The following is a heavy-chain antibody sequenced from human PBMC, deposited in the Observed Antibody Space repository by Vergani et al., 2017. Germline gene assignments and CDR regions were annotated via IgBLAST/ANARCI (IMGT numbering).Heavy chain of an antibody. CDR1: GFTFSSYA. V-gene: IGHV3-30-3*01. D-gene: IGHD3-3*01. CDR2: ISYDGSNK. J-gene: IGHJ3*02. CDR3: ASTGITIFGVANGAFDS. Sequence: QVQLVESGGGVVQPGRSLRLSCAASGFTFSSYAMHWVRQAPGKGLEWVAVISYDGSNKYYADSVKGRFTISRDNSKNTLYLQMNSLRAEDTAVYYCASTGITIFGVANGAFDSWGQGTMVTVSS.